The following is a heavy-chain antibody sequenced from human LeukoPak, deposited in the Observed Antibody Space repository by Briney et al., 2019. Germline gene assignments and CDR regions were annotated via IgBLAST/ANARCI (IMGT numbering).Heavy chain of an antibody. CDR2: IVVGSGNT. D-gene: IGHD2-2*02. CDR3: AAVGYCSSTSCYTYY. J-gene: IGHJ4*02. Sequence: TSVKVSCKASGFTFTSSAMKWVRQARGQRLEWIGWIVVGSGNTNYAQKFQERVTITRDMSTSTAYMELSSLRSEDTAVYYCAAVGYCSSTSCYTYYWGQGTLVTVSS. CDR1: GFTFTSSA. V-gene: IGHV1-58*02.